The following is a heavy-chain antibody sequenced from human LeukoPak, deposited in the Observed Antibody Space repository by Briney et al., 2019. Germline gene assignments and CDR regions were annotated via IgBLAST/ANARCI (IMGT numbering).Heavy chain of an antibody. V-gene: IGHV1-2*02. CDR1: GYIFSAYN. CDR3: ARNMTYYGNDY. J-gene: IGHJ4*02. D-gene: IGHD3-10*01. Sequence: AAVKVSCKASGYIFSAYNIHWVRQAPGQGLEWMGWINPNTGDTYYADNFQGRVTMTRDTSISAVYMELSRLRSDDTAIYYCARNMTYYGNDYWGQGTLITVSS. CDR2: INPNTGDT.